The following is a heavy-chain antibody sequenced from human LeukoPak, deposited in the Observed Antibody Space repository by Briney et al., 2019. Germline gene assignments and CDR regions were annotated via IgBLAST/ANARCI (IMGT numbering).Heavy chain of an antibody. J-gene: IGHJ6*03. D-gene: IGHD3-10*01. CDR1: GGSFSGYY. CDR3: ARLGMIRGVIWSSSYYMDV. Sequence: SETLSLTCAVYGGSFSGYYWSWIRQPPGKGLEWIGEINHSGSTNYNPSLKSRVTISVDTSENQFSLKLSSVTAADTAVYYCARLGMIRGVIWSSSYYMDVWGKGTTVTISS. CDR2: INHSGST. V-gene: IGHV4-34*01.